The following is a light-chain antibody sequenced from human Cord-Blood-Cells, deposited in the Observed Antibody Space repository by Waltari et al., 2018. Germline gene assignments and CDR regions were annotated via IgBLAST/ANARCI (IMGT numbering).Light chain of an antibody. CDR2: WAS. Sequence: DIVLTQSPDSLAVSLGERAIINCKSSQSVLYSSNNKNYLAWYHQKPGQPPKLLLYWASTRESGVPDRFSGSGSGTDFTLTISSLQAEDVAVYYCQQYYSTPYTFGQGTKLEIK. CDR1: QSVLYSSNNKNY. V-gene: IGKV4-1*01. J-gene: IGKJ2*01. CDR3: QQYYSTPYT.